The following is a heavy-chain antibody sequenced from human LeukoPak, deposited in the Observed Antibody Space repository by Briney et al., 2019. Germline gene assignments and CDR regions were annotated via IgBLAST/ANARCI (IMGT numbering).Heavy chain of an antibody. J-gene: IGHJ5*02. Sequence: GGSLRLSCAASGFTFSSYAMHWVRQAPGKGLEWVAVISYDGSNKYYADSVKGRFTISRDNSKNTLYLQMNSLRADDTAVYYCARDPDSTTWLNWFDPWGQGTLVTVSS. V-gene: IGHV3-30-3*01. CDR2: ISYDGSNK. CDR1: GFTFSSYA. CDR3: ARDPDSTTWLNWFDP. D-gene: IGHD6-19*01.